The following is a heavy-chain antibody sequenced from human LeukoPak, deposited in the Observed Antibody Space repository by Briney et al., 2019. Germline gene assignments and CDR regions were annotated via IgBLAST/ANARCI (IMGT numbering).Heavy chain of an antibody. CDR3: ARKYYYDSSGYY. V-gene: IGHV4-39*07. CDR2: IYYSGST. J-gene: IGHJ4*02. Sequence: PSETLSLTCTVSGGSISSSSYYWGWIRQPPGKGLEWIGSIYYSGSTYYNPSLKSRVTISVDTSKNQFSLKLSSVTAADTAVYYCARKYYYDSSGYYWGQGTLVTVSS. D-gene: IGHD3-22*01. CDR1: GGSISSSSYY.